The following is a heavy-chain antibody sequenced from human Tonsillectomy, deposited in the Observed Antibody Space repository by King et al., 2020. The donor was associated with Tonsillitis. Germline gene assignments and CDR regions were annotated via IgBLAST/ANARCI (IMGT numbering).Heavy chain of an antibody. Sequence: HVQLQESGPGLVKPSQTLSLTCTVSGGSISSGDYYWSWIRQPPGKGLEWIGYIYYSGSTYYNPSLKSRVTISVDTSKNQFSLKLSSVTAADTVVYFCARTRERVGEGYYYYYGMDVWGQGTTVTVSS. CDR1: GGSISSGDYY. J-gene: IGHJ6*02. CDR3: ARTRERVGEGYYYYYGMDV. D-gene: IGHD5-24*01. V-gene: IGHV4-30-4*01. CDR2: IYYSGST.